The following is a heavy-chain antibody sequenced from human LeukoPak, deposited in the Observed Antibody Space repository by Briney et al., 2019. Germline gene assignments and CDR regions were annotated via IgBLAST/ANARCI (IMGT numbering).Heavy chain of an antibody. CDR2: TSADNGHT. J-gene: IGHJ5*02. V-gene: IGHV1-18*01. CDR1: GYTFTSYG. Sequence: GASVKVSCKASGYTFTSYGISWVRQAPGQGLEWMGFTSADNGHTNYVQKFQGRVTMTTDTSTSTAYMELRSLRSDDTAVYYCARSVYSSDWFDPWGQGTLVIVSS. CDR3: ARSVYSSDWFDP. D-gene: IGHD4-11*01.